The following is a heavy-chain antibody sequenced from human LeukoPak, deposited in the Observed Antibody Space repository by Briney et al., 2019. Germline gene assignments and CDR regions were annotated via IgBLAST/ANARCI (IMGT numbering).Heavy chain of an antibody. D-gene: IGHD3-22*01. J-gene: IGHJ3*02. CDR2: ISGSGGST. CDR1: GFTFSSYA. CDR3: AKVTYYYDSSGYYADAFDI. V-gene: IGHV3-23*01. Sequence: GGSLRLSCAASGFTFSSYAMSWVRQAPGKGLECVSAISGSGGSTYYADSVKGRFTISRDNSKNTLYLQMNSLRAEDTAVYYCAKVTYYYDSSGYYADAFDIWGQGTMVTVSS.